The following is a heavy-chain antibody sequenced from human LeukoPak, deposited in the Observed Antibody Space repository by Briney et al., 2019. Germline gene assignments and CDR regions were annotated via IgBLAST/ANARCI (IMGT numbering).Heavy chain of an antibody. CDR1: GFTFDDYA. CDR3: AKDMGTYSSGPTDY. Sequence: GRSLRLSCAASGFTFDDYAMHWVRQAPGKGLEWVSGISWNSGSIGYADSVKGRFTISRDNAKNSLYLQMNSLRAEDMALYYCAKDMGTYSSGPTDYWGQGTLVTVSS. CDR2: ISWNSGSI. D-gene: IGHD6-19*01. V-gene: IGHV3-9*03. J-gene: IGHJ4*02.